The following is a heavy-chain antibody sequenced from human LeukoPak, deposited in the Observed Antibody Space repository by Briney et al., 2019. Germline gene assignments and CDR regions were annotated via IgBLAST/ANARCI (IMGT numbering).Heavy chain of an antibody. CDR2: IYYSGST. V-gene: IGHV4-39*07. J-gene: IGHJ4*02. D-gene: IGHD3-10*01. Sequence: PGGSLRLSCAASGFTFSSYAVSWVRQAPGKGLEWIGSIYYSGSTYYNPSLKSRVTISVDTSKNQFSLKLSSVTAADTAVYYCARAVLLWFGDNSYYFDYWGQGTLVTVSS. CDR1: GFTFSSYA. CDR3: ARAVLLWFGDNSYYFDY.